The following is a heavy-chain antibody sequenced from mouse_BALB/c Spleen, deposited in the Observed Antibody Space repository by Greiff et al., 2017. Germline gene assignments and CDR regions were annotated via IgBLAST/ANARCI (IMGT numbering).Heavy chain of an antibody. D-gene: IGHD4-1*01. J-gene: IGHJ2*01. CDR3: ARGGKNWDDYFDY. V-gene: IGHV1S81*02. CDR2: INPSNGRT. CDR1: GYTFTSYW. Sequence: VQLQQPGAELVKPGASVKLSCKASGYTFTSYWMHWVKQRPGQGLEWIGEINPSNGRTNYNEKFKSKATLTVDKSSSTAYMQLSSLTSEDSAVYYCARGGKNWDDYFDYWGQGTTLTVSS.